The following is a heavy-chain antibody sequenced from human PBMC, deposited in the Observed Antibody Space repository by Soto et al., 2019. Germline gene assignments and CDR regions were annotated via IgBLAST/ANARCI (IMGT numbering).Heavy chain of an antibody. CDR1: GFTFSDHY. CDR2: IRNIANSYTT. D-gene: IGHD1-7*01. V-gene: IGHV3-72*01. CDR3: ARRITGTPPAGGGS. J-gene: IGHJ5*02. Sequence: EVQLVESGGDLVQPGGSLRLSCAVSGFTFSDHYMDWVRQAPGKGLEWVGRIRNIANSYTTDYAASVKGRFTISRDDSKNSLYLQMNRLKTEDTAMYDCARRITGTPPAGGGSWGQGTLVTVSS.